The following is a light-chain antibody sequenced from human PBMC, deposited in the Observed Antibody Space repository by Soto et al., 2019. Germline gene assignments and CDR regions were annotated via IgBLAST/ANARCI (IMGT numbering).Light chain of an antibody. CDR1: QSVSSSY. Sequence: EIVLTQSPGTLSLSPGERATLSCRASQSVSSSYLAWYQQKPGQAPRLLIYGASSRATGIPDRFSGSESGTDFTLTISRLEPEDFAVYYCQQYGSPGTFGPGTKVDIK. CDR3: QQYGSPGT. CDR2: GAS. V-gene: IGKV3-20*01. J-gene: IGKJ3*01.